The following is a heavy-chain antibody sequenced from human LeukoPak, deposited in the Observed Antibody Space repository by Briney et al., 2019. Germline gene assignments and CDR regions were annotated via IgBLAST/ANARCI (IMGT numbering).Heavy chain of an antibody. J-gene: IGHJ5*02. CDR2: ISSNSSYI. V-gene: IGHV3-21*01. CDR3: ARAAMVRGVIGWFDL. CDR1: GFTFSRYS. Sequence: GGSLRLSCAASGFTFSRYSMNCVRHAPGKGLEWVSSISSNSSYIYYADSVKGRFTISRDNAKNSLYLEMNSLRAEDTAVYYCARAAMVRGVIGWFDLWGQGTLVSVSS. D-gene: IGHD3-10*01.